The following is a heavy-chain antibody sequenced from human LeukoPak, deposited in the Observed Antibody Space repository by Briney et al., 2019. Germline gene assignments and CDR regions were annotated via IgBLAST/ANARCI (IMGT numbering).Heavy chain of an antibody. J-gene: IGHJ4*02. Sequence: SETLSLTCTVSGGSISSYYWSWIRQPPGKGLEWIGYIYYSGSTNYNPSLKSRVTMSVDTSKNQFSLKLSSVTAADTAVYYCARVVGASIDYWGQGTLVTVSS. CDR1: GGSISSYY. D-gene: IGHD1-26*01. V-gene: IGHV4-59*12. CDR3: ARVVGASIDY. CDR2: IYYSGST.